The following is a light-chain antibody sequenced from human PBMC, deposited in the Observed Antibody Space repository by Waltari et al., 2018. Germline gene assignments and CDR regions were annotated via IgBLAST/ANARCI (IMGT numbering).Light chain of an antibody. CDR2: WAS. CDR3: QQYYSSPLT. J-gene: IGKJ4*01. CDR1: QSVLYSSNNKNY. V-gene: IGKV4-1*01. Sequence: DIVMTQSPDSLAVSLGERATINCKSRQSVLYSSNNKNYLGWYQQRPGHPPKLLIYWASTRENGVPDRFSGSGSGTDFTLTISSLQAEDVAVYYCQQYYSSPLTFGGGTKVEIK.